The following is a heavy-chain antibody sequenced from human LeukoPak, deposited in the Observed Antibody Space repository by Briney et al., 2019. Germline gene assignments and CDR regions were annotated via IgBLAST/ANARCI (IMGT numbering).Heavy chain of an antibody. CDR3: ARDVSPYYGASGSPVDY. Sequence: GGSLRLSCSASGFTFSSYAMHWVRQAPGKGLEYVSGISANGGSTYYADSVKGRFTISRDNSKNTLYLQMNSLTAEDTAVYYCARDVSPYYGASGSPVDYWGQGTLVTVSS. CDR1: GFTFSSYA. V-gene: IGHV3-64*04. CDR2: ISANGGST. J-gene: IGHJ4*02. D-gene: IGHD3-10*01.